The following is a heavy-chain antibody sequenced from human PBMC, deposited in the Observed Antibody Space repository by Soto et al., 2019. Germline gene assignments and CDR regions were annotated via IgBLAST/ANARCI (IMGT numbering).Heavy chain of an antibody. CDR1: GGTFSSYA. J-gene: IGHJ6*02. Sequence: AAVKVSCKASGGTFSSYAISWVRQAPGQGLEWMGGIIPISGTANYAQKFQGRVTITADESTSTAYMELSSLRSEDTAVYYCARSQGSSTSLEIYYYYYYGMDVWGQGTTVTVSS. D-gene: IGHD2-2*01. CDR3: ARSQGSSTSLEIYYYYYYGMDV. V-gene: IGHV1-69*13. CDR2: IIPISGTA.